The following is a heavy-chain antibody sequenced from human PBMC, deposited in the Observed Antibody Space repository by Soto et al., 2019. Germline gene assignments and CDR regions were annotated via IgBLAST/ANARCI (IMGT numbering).Heavy chain of an antibody. J-gene: IGHJ3*02. CDR1: GFTVSSNY. D-gene: IGHD3-10*01. Sequence: GGSLRLSCAASGFTVSSNYMSWVRQAPGKGLEWVSVIYSGGSTYYADSVKGRFTISRHNSKNTLYLQMNSLRAEDTAVYYCARGQKYYYGSGYAFDIWGQGTMVTVSS. CDR3: ARGQKYYYGSGYAFDI. V-gene: IGHV3-53*04. CDR2: IYSGGST.